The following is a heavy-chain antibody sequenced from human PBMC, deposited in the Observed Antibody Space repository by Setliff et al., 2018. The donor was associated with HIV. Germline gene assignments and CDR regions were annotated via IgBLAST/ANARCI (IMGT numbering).Heavy chain of an antibody. J-gene: IGHJ4*02. CDR2: IYTSGST. Sequence: SLTCTVSGGSISSGGYYWSWIRQPAGKGLEWIGRIYTSGSTKYNPSLKSRLTISVDTSKDQFSLKLRSVTAADTAAYYCAREIPYSFGYYFDYWGQGTLVTVS. CDR1: GGSISSGGYY. D-gene: IGHD5-18*01. V-gene: IGHV4-61*02. CDR3: AREIPYSFGYYFDY.